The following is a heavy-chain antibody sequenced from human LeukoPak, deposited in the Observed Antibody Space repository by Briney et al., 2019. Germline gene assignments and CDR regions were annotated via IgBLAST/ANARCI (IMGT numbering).Heavy chain of an antibody. V-gene: IGHV4-4*07. CDR3: ARAGVVVPAAMLDDAFDI. J-gene: IGHJ3*02. CDR2: IYTSGST. Sequence: PSETLSLTCTVSGGSISSYCWSWIRQPAGKGLEWIGRIYTSGSTNYNPSLKSRVTMSVATSKNQFSLKLSSVTAADTAVYYCARAGVVVPAAMLDDAFDICGQGTMVTVSS. D-gene: IGHD2-2*01. CDR1: GGSISSYC.